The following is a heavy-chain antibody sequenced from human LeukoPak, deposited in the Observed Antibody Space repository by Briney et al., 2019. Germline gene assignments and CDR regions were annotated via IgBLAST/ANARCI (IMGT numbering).Heavy chain of an antibody. Sequence: PSETLSLTCTVSGGSISSYYWSWIRQPPGKGLEWIGYIYYSGSTNYNPSLKSRVTISVDTSKNQFSLKLSSVTAADTAVYYCARGMVRGVPDYWGQGTLVTVSS. D-gene: IGHD3-10*01. J-gene: IGHJ4*02. CDR1: GGSISSYY. V-gene: IGHV4-59*01. CDR3: ARGMVRGVPDY. CDR2: IYYSGST.